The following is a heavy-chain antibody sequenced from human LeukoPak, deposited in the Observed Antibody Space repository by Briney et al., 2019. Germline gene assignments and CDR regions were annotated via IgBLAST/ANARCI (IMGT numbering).Heavy chain of an antibody. CDR3: ARAQCDFWSGYFSDY. V-gene: IGHV4-59*01. Sequence: SETLSLTCTVSGGSISSYYWSWIRQPPGKGLEWIGYIYYSGSTNYNPSLKSRVTISVDTSKNQFSLKLSSVTAADTAVYYCARAQCDFWSGYFSDYWGQGTLVTVSS. CDR2: IYYSGST. D-gene: IGHD3-3*01. J-gene: IGHJ4*02. CDR1: GGSISSYY.